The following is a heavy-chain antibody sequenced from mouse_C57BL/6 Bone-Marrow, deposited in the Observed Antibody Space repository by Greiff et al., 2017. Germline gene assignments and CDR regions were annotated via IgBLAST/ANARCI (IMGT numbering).Heavy chain of an antibody. J-gene: IGHJ2*01. CDR2: IDPSDSYT. CDR3: AREGNREVGFDY. D-gene: IGHD1-3*01. Sequence: VQLQQPGAELVMPGASVKLSCKASGYTFTSYWMHWVKQRPGQGLEWIGEIDPSDSYTNYNQKFKGKSTLTVDKSSSTAYMQLSSLTSEDSAVYYCAREGNREVGFDYWGQGTTLTVSS. CDR1: GYTFTSYW. V-gene: IGHV1-69*01.